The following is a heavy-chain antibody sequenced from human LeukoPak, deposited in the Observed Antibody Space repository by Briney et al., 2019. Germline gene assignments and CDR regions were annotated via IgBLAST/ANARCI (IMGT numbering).Heavy chain of an antibody. J-gene: IGHJ4*02. CDR2: INPNGST. CDR1: GGSFSIYQ. CDR3: ARRVRAGDYRLDY. Sequence: SETLSLTCAVYGGSFSIYQYNWIRQTPGKGLEWIGEINPNGSTNYNPTLKSRVTMSLDTSKSQISLKLSSMTAADTAVYYCARRVRAGDYRLDYWGQGTLVTVSS. V-gene: IGHV4-34*01. D-gene: IGHD4-17*01.